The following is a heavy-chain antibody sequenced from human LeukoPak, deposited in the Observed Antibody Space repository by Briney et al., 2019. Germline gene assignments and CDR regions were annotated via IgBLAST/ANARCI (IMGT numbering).Heavy chain of an antibody. Sequence: GASVKVSCKTSGYTFTGYYMHWVRQAPGQGLEWMGWINPNSGGTNYAQKFQGRVTMTRDTSISTAYMELSRLRSDDTAVYYCARAPKYCCGGSCYPYYYGMDVWGQGTTVTVSS. CDR1: GYTFTGYY. CDR3: ARAPKYCCGGSCYPYYYGMDV. V-gene: IGHV1-2*02. J-gene: IGHJ6*02. D-gene: IGHD2-15*01. CDR2: INPNSGGT.